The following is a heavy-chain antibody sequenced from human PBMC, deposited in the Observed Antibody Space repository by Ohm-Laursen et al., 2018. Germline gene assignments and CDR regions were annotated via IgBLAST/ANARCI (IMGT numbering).Heavy chain of an antibody. V-gene: IGHV3-33*01. Sequence: SLRLSCTASGFTFSSYGMHWVRQAPGKGLEWVAVIWYDGSNKYYADSVKGRFTISRDNSKNTLYLQMSSLRAEDTAVYYCATPGVTSGGFDYWGQGTLVTVSS. CDR2: IWYDGSNK. D-gene: IGHD4-17*01. J-gene: IGHJ4*02. CDR1: GFTFSSYG. CDR3: ATPGVTSGGFDY.